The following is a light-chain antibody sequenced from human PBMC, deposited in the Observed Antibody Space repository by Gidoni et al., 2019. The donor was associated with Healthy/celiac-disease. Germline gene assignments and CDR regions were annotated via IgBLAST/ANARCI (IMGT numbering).Light chain of an antibody. Sequence: DIQMTQSPSSLSASVGDRVTITCQASKDISNYLNWYQQKPGKAPKLLIYDASNLETGVPSRFSGSGSGTDFTFTISSLQPEDIATYYCQQYDNLSVTFGQGTKVEIK. V-gene: IGKV1-33*01. J-gene: IGKJ1*01. CDR2: DAS. CDR3: QQYDNLSVT. CDR1: KDISNY.